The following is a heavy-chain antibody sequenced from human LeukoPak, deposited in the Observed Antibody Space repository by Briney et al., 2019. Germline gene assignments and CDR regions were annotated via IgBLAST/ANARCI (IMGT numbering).Heavy chain of an antibody. J-gene: IGHJ4*02. D-gene: IGHD5-12*01. CDR3: ARDAWVASRAGGYVI. CDR2: IYYSGST. Sequence: PSETLSLTCTVSGGSISSGDYYWSWIRQPPGKGLEWIGYIYYSGSTYYNPSLKSRVTISVDTSKSQFSLKLSSVTTADTAVYYCARDAWVASRAGGYVIWGQGTLVTVSS. CDR1: GGSISSGDYY. V-gene: IGHV4-30-4*08.